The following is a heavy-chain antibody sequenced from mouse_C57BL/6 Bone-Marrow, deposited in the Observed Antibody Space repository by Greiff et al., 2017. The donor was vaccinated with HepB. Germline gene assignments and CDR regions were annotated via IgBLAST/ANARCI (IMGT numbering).Heavy chain of an antibody. V-gene: IGHV1-69*01. CDR2: IDPSDSYT. J-gene: IGHJ2*01. CDR1: GYTFTSYW. CDR3: ARSIYYYGSSPLYCVDY. Sequence: QVQLKQPGAELVMPGASVKLSCKASGYTFTSYWMHWVKQRPGQGLEWIGEIDPSDSYTNYNQKFKGKSTLTVDKSSSTAYMQLSSLTSEDSAVYYSARSIYYYGSSPLYCVDYWGQGTTLTVSS. D-gene: IGHD1-1*01.